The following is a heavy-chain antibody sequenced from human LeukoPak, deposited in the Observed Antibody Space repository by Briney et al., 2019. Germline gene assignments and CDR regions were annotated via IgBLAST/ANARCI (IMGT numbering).Heavy chain of an antibody. V-gene: IGHV1-2*02. CDR1: GYTFTGYY. J-gene: IGHJ6*03. Sequence: ASVKVSCKASGYTFTGYYMHWVRQAPGQGLEWMGWINPNSGGTNYAQKFQGRVTMTRDTSISTAYMELSRLRSDDTAVYYCARESPHRYYYYYMDVWGEGTTVTISS. CDR2: INPNSGGT. CDR3: ARESPHRYYYYYMDV.